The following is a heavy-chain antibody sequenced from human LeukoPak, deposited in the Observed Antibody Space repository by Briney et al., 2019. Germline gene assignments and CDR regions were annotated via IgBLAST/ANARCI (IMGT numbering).Heavy chain of an antibody. CDR2: IYYSGST. J-gene: IGHJ3*02. V-gene: IGHV4-59*01. CDR1: GGSISSYY. D-gene: IGHD3-22*01. Sequence: PSETLSLTCTVSGGSISSYYWSWIRQPPGKGLEWIGYIYYSGSTNYNPSLKSRVTISVDTSKNQFSLKLNSVTAADTAVYYCAREIRLDYYDSSGYYYRDAFDIWGQGTMVTVSS. CDR3: AREIRLDYYDSSGYYYRDAFDI.